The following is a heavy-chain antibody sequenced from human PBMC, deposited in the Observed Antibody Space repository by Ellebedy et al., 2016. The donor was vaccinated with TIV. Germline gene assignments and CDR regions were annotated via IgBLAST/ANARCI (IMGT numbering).Heavy chain of an antibody. CDR3: AREMLGDNKSFDY. CDR1: AYTFIGHY. J-gene: IGHJ4*02. D-gene: IGHD1-26*01. V-gene: IGHV1-2*02. Sequence: ASVKVSXXASAYTFIGHYVHWVRQAPGQGLEWVGCINPTTGVTAYPPKFQGRVTVTGDTSISIVSMDLSSLRSDDTALYYCAREMLGDNKSFDYWGQGTLVTVSS. CDR2: INPTTGVT.